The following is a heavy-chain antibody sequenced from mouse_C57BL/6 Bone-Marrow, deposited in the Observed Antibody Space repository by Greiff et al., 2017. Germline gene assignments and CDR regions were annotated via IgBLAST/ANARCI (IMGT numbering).Heavy chain of an antibody. CDR3: ATLWLRRRDYAMDY. D-gene: IGHD2-2*01. CDR2: IWGGGST. V-gene: IGHV2-9*01. CDR1: GFSLTSYG. Sequence: VKLMESGPGLVAPSQSLSITCTVSGFSLTSYGVDWVRQPPGKGLEWLGVIWGGGSTNYNSALMSRLSISKDNSKSQVFLKMNSLQTDDTAMYYWATLWLRRRDYAMDYWGQGTSVTVSS. J-gene: IGHJ4*01.